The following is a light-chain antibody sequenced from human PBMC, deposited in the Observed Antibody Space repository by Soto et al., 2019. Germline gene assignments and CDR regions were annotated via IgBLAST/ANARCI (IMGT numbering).Light chain of an antibody. CDR2: AVS. CDR1: SGDVGAYKY. Sequence: QSVLTQPRSVSGSPGQSVSIPCTGSSGDVGAYKYVSWYQQHPGKVPKLIIYAVSERPAGVPDRFSGSTSGNTASLTISGLQAEDEADYSCCSFAGSYTYVFGGGTKVTVL. J-gene: IGLJ1*01. V-gene: IGLV2-11*01. CDR3: CSFAGSYTYV.